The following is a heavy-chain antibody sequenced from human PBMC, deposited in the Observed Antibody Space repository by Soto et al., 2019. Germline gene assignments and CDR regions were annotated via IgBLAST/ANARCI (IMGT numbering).Heavy chain of an antibody. CDR2: IYSGGST. J-gene: IGHJ6*02. Sequence: GGSLRLSCAASGFTVSSNYMSWVRQAPGKGLEWVSVIYSGGSTYYADSVKGRFTISKDNTKNTLYLQMNSLRAEDTAVYDCARASITMVRGVVDYYYGMDVWGQGTPVTVSS. V-gene: IGHV3-66*01. CDR1: GFTVSSNY. CDR3: ARASITMVRGVVDYYYGMDV. D-gene: IGHD3-10*01.